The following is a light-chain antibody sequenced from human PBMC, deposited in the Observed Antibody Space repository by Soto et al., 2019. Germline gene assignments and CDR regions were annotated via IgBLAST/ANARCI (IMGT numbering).Light chain of an antibody. V-gene: IGKV4-1*01. CDR1: QSVLSSSNNKNF. CDR3: QQYYRIPYT. CDR2: WAS. J-gene: IGKJ2*01. Sequence: DIVMTQSPDSLAVSLGERATINCKSSQSVLSSSNNKNFLGWYQQKPGQSPKLLIYWASTRESGVPDRFSGSGSGTDFTLTISSLQAEDVAVYYCQQYYRIPYTFDQGTKLEIK.